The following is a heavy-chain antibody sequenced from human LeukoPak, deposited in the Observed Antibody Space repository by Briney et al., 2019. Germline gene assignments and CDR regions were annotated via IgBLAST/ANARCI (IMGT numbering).Heavy chain of an antibody. D-gene: IGHD3-10*01. V-gene: IGHV3-74*01. Sequence: GSLRLSCAGSGFTFTRFWMHWVRQAPGKGPVWVARINVEGTTTTYADSVEGRFTISRDENTLYLQMNHLRVDDTAVYYCTRGGEEPFDYWGQGTLVTVSP. J-gene: IGHJ4*02. CDR3: TRGGEEPFDY. CDR1: GFTFTRFW. CDR2: INVEGTTT.